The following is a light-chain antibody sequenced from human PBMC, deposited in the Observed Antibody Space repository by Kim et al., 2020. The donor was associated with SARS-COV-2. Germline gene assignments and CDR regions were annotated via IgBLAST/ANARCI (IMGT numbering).Light chain of an antibody. Sequence: DIQMTQSPSSLSASVGDRVTITCRASQNINNYLNWYQQKPGKAPKILISGASNLQTGVPSRFSGSGSGTDFTLTISSLQPEDFAIYSCQQSHSIPRTFGQGTKVDIK. CDR1: QNINNY. CDR3: QQSHSIPRT. V-gene: IGKV1-39*01. J-gene: IGKJ1*01. CDR2: GAS.